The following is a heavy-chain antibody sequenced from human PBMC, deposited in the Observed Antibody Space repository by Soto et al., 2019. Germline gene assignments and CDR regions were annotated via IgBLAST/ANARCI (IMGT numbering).Heavy chain of an antibody. CDR2: IIHSGST. CDR1: GGSFRSFY. Sequence: SETLSLTCAVYGGSFRSFYWSWIRQPPGKGLEWIGEIIHSGSTNYNPSLESRVTISLDTSKNQFSLKVDSVIAADTAVYYCARVRKGVTTIRKYGMDVWGQGTTVTVSS. V-gene: IGHV4-34*12. CDR3: ARVRKGVTTIRKYGMDV. D-gene: IGHD4-17*01. J-gene: IGHJ6*02.